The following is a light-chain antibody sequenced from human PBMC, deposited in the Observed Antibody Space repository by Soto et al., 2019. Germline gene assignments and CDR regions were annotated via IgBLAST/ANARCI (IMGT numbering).Light chain of an antibody. CDR1: SSDIGGYNY. CDR2: EVS. J-gene: IGLJ2*01. V-gene: IGLV2-14*01. CDR3: SSYTSSNTLV. Sequence: QSALTQPASVSASPGQSITISCTGTSSDIGGYNYVSWYQQHPGKAPKLMIYEVSNRPSGVSNRFSGSKSGNTASLTISGLQAEDEADYYCSSYTSSNTLVFGGGTKVTVL.